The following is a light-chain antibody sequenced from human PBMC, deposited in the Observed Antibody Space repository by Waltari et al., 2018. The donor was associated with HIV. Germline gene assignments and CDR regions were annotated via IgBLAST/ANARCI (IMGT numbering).Light chain of an antibody. J-gene: IGLJ2*01. CDR2: DAN. CDR3: QAWDSSTVV. Sequence: SYEVTQPPSVSVSPGQTASITCSGHKLGNKYTAWYQQKPGQSPVLVIYDANKRHSGTRGRFSGSNCGDTATLTVSGTQAMDEADDYCQAWDSSTVVFGGGTRLTVL. CDR1: KLGNKY. V-gene: IGLV3-1*01.